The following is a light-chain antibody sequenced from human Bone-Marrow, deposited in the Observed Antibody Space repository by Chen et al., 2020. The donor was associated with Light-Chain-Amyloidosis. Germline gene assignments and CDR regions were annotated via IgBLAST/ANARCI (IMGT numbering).Light chain of an antibody. V-gene: IGKV3-20*01. Sequence: EIVLTQSPCTLSLSPGEGANLSCRASQTISSNYLTWYQQKFGQAPRLLIYGPSSRATGIPDRFTGSGSGTDFTLTINRLEPEDFAMYYCQQYGTSPLTFGGGTKVEIK. CDR1: QTISSNY. J-gene: IGKJ4*01. CDR2: GPS. CDR3: QQYGTSPLT.